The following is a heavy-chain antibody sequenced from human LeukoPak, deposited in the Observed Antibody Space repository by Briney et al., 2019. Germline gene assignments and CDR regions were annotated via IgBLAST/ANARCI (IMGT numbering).Heavy chain of an antibody. V-gene: IGHV4-59*12. Sequence: SETLSLTCTVSGGSISSYYWSWIRQPPGKGLEWIGYIYYSGSTNYNPSLKSRVTISVDTSKNQFSLKLSSVTAADTAVYYCARGRQYYGMDVWGQGTLVTVSS. CDR3: ARGRQYYGMDV. CDR1: GGSISSYY. CDR2: IYYSGST. J-gene: IGHJ6*02.